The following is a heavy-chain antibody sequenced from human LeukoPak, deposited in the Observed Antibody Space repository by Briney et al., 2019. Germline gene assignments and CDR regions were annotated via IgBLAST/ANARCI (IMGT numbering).Heavy chain of an antibody. CDR2: ISAYNGNT. Sequence: GASVKVSCKASGYTFTSYGISWVRQAPGQGLEWMGWISAYNGNTNYAQKRPGRVTMTTDTSTSTTYMELRSLRSDDTAVYYCARLGASSWQLNYYYYYGMDVWGQGTTVTVSS. V-gene: IGHV1-18*01. J-gene: IGHJ6*02. D-gene: IGHD6-13*01. CDR3: ARLGASSWQLNYYYYYGMDV. CDR1: GYTFTSYG.